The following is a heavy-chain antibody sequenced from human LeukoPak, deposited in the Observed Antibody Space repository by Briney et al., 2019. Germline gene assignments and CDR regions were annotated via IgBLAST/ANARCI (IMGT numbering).Heavy chain of an antibody. Sequence: ASVKVSCKASGYTFTGYYMHWVRQAPGQGLEWMGWINPNSGGTNYAQKFQGRVTMTRDTSISTAYMELSRLRSDDTAVYYCARAEVVPAVYYYYGMDVWGQGTTVTVS. CDR2: INPNSGGT. D-gene: IGHD2-2*01. CDR3: ARAEVVPAVYYYYGMDV. V-gene: IGHV1-2*02. CDR1: GYTFTGYY. J-gene: IGHJ6*02.